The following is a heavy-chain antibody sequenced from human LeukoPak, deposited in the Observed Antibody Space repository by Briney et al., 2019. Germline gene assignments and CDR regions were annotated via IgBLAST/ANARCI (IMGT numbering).Heavy chain of an antibody. CDR2: ISYDGSNK. V-gene: IGHV3-30*04. Sequence: GGSLRLSCAASGFTFSSYAVHWVRQAPGKGLEWVAVISYDGSNKYYADSVKGRFTISRDNSKNTLYLQMNSLRAEDTAVYYCARDGSIAAAGIPFDYWGQGTLVTVSS. CDR3: ARDGSIAAAGIPFDY. D-gene: IGHD6-13*01. J-gene: IGHJ4*02. CDR1: GFTFSSYA.